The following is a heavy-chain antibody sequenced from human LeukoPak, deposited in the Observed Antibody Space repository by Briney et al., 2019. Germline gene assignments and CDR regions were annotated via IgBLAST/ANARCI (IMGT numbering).Heavy chain of an antibody. CDR3: ASDILTGYYPGNPTGY. Sequence: AETLSLTCTVSGGSISSSSYYWGWIRQPPGTGLEWFGSIYYSGSTYYNPSLKSRVTISVDTAKNQFSLKLSSVTAADTAVYYCASDILTGYYPGNPTGYWGQGTLVTVSS. J-gene: IGHJ4*02. CDR1: GGSISSSSYY. D-gene: IGHD3-9*01. CDR2: IYYSGST. V-gene: IGHV4-39*01.